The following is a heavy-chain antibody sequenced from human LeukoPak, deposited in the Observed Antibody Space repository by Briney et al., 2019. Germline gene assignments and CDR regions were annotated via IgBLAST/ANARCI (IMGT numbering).Heavy chain of an antibody. CDR1: GFTFSNNG. V-gene: IGHV3-33*01. CDR2: IWHDGSER. J-gene: IGHJ4*02. Sequence: GMSLRLSCAASGFTFSNNGFHWVRQAPGKGLEWVAVIWHDGSERYYTDSVQGRFTISRDDSKNTLFLQMNSLRIDDTAIYFCARDRSYSGLDYWGQGTLVTVSS. D-gene: IGHD1-26*01. CDR3: ARDRSYSGLDY.